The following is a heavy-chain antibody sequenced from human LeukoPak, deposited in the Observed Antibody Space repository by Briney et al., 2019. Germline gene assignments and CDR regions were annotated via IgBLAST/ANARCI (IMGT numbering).Heavy chain of an antibody. CDR1: GFTVSSNY. D-gene: IGHD2-21*01. Sequence: PGGSLRLSCAAPGFTVSSNYMAWVRQAPGKGLEWVSVIYTGGNTYYPDSVKGRFTISRDNSKNTVFLQMNSLRAEDTAVYYCAEIAGGAYFDYWGQGTLVTVSS. V-gene: IGHV3-66*01. CDR2: IYTGGNT. J-gene: IGHJ4*02. CDR3: AEIAGGAYFDY.